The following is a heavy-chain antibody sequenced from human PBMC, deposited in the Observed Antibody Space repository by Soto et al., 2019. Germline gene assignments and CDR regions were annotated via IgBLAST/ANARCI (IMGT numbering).Heavy chain of an antibody. CDR2: INSDGSST. Sequence: GGSLRLSCAASGFTFSSYWMHWVRQAPGKGLVWVSRINSDGSSTSYADSVKGRFTISRDNAKNTLYLQMNSLRAEDMAVYYCARGERIRAAAGTVDYWGQGTLVTVSS. D-gene: IGHD6-13*01. J-gene: IGHJ4*02. V-gene: IGHV3-74*01. CDR3: ARGERIRAAAGTVDY. CDR1: GFTFSSYW.